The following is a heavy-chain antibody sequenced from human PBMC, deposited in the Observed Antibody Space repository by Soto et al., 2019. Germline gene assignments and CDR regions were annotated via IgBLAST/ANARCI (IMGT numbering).Heavy chain of an antibody. CDR2: ISYDGSDK. J-gene: IGHJ5*01. V-gene: IGHV3-30-3*01. D-gene: IGHD3-16*01. CDR3: ARAYVVDS. Sequence: QVQLVESGGGEVPPGRSLRLSCKASGFIFSSYALHWVRQAPGKGLEWVAGISYDGSDKYYADSVRGRFTISRDKATSTVFLEMNSRRPDEAAVYYFARAYVVDSWGQGTQVTVSS. CDR1: GFIFSSYA.